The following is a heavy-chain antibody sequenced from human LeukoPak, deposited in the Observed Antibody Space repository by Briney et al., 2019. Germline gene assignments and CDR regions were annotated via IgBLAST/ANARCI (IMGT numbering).Heavy chain of an antibody. J-gene: IGHJ4*02. CDR1: GFTFSSYA. Sequence: GGSLRLSCAASGFTFSSYAMSWVRQAPGKGLEWVSAISGSGGSTYYADSVRGRFTISRDNSKNTLFLQMNSLRAEDTAVYYCAKDRAVLLDYFDYWGQGTLVTVSS. CDR2: ISGSGGST. D-gene: IGHD2-21*01. V-gene: IGHV3-23*01. CDR3: AKDRAVLLDYFDY.